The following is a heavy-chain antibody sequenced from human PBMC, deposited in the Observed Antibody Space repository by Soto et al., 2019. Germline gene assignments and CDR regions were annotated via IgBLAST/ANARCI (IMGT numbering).Heavy chain of an antibody. CDR1: GFSLGTYGVG. CDR2: IYWDDDK. J-gene: IGHJ2*01. D-gene: IGHD3-16*01. V-gene: IGHV2-5*02. CDR3: RLIGGGIVNSYVDL. Sequence: QITLNESGPTLVKPTQTLTLTCTFSGFSLGTYGVGVGWIRQPPVKALEWLALIYWDDDKRYSPSLKSRLTITKEAAKLQVFLTLTTMDPVDAATYYSRLIGGGIVNSYVDLGGCGTPVIVSS.